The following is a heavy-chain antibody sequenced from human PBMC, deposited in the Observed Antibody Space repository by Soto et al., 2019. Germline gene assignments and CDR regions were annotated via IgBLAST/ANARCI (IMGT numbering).Heavy chain of an antibody. J-gene: IGHJ3*02. D-gene: IGHD2-8*02. Sequence: GGSLRLSCAASGFTCSSYDMSWVRQAPGKGLEWVSTILVGGSTHYPDSVKGRFTISRDNSKNTVFLQMNSLTAGDTAVYYCAKATATGGGAFDICGQGTMVTVSS. CDR2: ILVGGST. CDR1: GFTCSSYD. CDR3: AKATATGGGAFDI. V-gene: IGHV3-23*01.